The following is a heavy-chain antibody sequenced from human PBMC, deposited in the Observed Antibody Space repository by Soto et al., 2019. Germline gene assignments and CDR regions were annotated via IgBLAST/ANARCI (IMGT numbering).Heavy chain of an antibody. J-gene: IGHJ4*02. CDR3: AKDHDYGGNLAY. CDR2: ISYDGSNK. V-gene: IGHV3-30*18. Sequence: QVQLVESGGGVVQPGRSLRLSCAASGFTFSSYGMHWVRQAPGKGLEWVAVISYDGSNKYYADSVKGRFTISRDNSKNTLYLQINSLRAEDTAVYYCAKDHDYGGNLAYWGQGTLVTVSS. D-gene: IGHD4-17*01. CDR1: GFTFSSYG.